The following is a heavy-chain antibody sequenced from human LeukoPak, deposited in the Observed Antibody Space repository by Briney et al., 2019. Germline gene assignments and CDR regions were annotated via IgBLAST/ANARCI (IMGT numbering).Heavy chain of an antibody. Sequence: SETLSLTCGVYGESFSGDYWTWIRQPPGKGLEWIGEINHGGKTNYNPSLKSRVTISVDTSKNHFSLKLSSVTAADTAVYYCARDNTPTTANNIKYGMDVWGQGTTVTVSS. CDR2: INHGGKT. V-gene: IGHV4-34*01. D-gene: IGHD1-26*01. J-gene: IGHJ6*02. CDR3: ARDNTPTTANNIKYGMDV. CDR1: GESFSGDY.